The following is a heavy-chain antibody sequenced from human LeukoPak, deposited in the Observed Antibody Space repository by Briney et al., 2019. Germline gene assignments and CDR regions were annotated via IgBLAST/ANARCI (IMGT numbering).Heavy chain of an antibody. CDR2: IIPIFGTA. J-gene: IGHJ5*02. CDR1: GGTFSSYA. V-gene: IGHV1-69*05. CDR3: ARVLIGYSSGHNWFDP. D-gene: IGHD6-19*01. Sequence: SVKVSCKASGGTFSSYAIGWVRQAPGQGLEWMGRIIPIFGTANYAQKFQGRVTITTDESTSTAYMELSSLRSEDTAVYYCARVLIGYSSGHNWFDPWGQGALVTVSS.